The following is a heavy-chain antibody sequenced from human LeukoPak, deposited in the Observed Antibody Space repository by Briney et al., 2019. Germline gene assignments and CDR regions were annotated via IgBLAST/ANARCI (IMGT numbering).Heavy chain of an antibody. CDR2: ISAYNGNA. Sequence: ASVKVSRKASGYSFTSFGISWVRPAPGQGLEWMGWISAYNGNANYVQKLQGRVTMTTDIATRTAYMELRSLRSDDTAVFYCVRERGVDTSMIFFDYWGQGTMVTVSS. CDR3: VRERGVDTSMIFFDY. D-gene: IGHD5-18*01. V-gene: IGHV1-18*01. CDR1: GYSFTSFG. J-gene: IGHJ4*03.